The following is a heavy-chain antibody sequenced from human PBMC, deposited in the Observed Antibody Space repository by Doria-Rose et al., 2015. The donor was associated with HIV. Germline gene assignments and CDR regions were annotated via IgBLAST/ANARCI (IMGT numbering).Heavy chain of an antibody. V-gene: IGHV2-26*01. D-gene: IGHD6-13*01. CDR3: ARIKSSRWYHKYYFDF. J-gene: IGHJ4*02. Sequence: SGPVLVKPTETLTLTCTVSGVSLSSPGMGVSWIRQPPGKALEWLANIFSDDERSYTTSLKSRLTSSRGTSKSQVVLTMTDMNPVDTATYYCARIKSSRWYHKYYFDFWGQGTLVIVPA. CDR1: GVSLSSPGMG. CDR2: IFSDDER.